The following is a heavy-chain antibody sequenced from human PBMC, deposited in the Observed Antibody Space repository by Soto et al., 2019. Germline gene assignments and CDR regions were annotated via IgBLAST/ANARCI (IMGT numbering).Heavy chain of an antibody. CDR2: MNPNSGNT. CDR1: GYTFTSYD. Sequence: ASVKVSCKASGYTFTSYDINWVRQATGQGLEWMGWMNPNSGNTGYAQKFQGRVTMTRNTSISTAYMELSSLRSEDTAVYYCARGGEMGILWFGESGTHAFDIWGQGTMVTVSS. CDR3: ARGGEMGILWFGESGTHAFDI. J-gene: IGHJ3*02. V-gene: IGHV1-8*01. D-gene: IGHD3-10*01.